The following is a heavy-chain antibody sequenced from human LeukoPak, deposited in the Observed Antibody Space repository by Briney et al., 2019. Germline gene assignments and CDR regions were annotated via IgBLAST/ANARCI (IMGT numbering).Heavy chain of an antibody. V-gene: IGHV3-21*01. CDR2: ISSSSSYI. J-gene: IGHJ2*01. CDR1: GFTFSSYS. D-gene: IGHD4-11*01. Sequence: GGSLRLSCAASGFTFSSYSMNWVRQAPGKGLEWVSSISSSSSYIYYADSVKGRFTISRDNAKNSLYLQMNSLRAEDTAVYYCARTTADYWYFDLWGRGTLVTVSS. CDR3: ARTTADYWYFDL.